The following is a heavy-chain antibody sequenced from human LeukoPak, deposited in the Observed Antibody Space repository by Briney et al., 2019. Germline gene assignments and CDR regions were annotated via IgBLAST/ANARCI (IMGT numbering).Heavy chain of an antibody. V-gene: IGHV2-5*02. J-gene: IGHJ4*02. D-gene: IGHD1-14*01. CDR2: IYWDDDK. CDR1: GFSLSTTGVG. Sequence: SGPALVRPTQALALTCTFSGFSLSTTGVGVGWIRQSPGKALEWLALIYWDDDKRYSPSLKNRLTIAKDASKNLVVLTMTNVDPVDTATYYCAHRRGGYNWNHGDFDYWGLGTLVTVSS. CDR3: AHRRGGYNWNHGDFDY.